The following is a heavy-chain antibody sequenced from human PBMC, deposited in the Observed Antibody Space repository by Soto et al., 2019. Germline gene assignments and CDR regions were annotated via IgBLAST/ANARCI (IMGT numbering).Heavy chain of an antibody. CDR1: GYAFTIYG. CDR3: AVRGYSYGASDY. J-gene: IGHJ4*02. CDR2: ISAYNGNT. V-gene: IGHV1-18*01. D-gene: IGHD5-18*01. Sequence: GASVKVSCTASGYAFTIYGISWVRQAPGQGLEWMGWISAYNGNTNYAQKLQGRVTMTTDTSTSTAYMELRSLRSDDTAVYYCAVRGYSYGASDYWGQGTLVTVSS.